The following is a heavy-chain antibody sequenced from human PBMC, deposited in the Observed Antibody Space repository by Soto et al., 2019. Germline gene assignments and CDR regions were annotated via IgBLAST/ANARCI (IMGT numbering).Heavy chain of an antibody. D-gene: IGHD6-13*01. CDR2: IYYSGST. Sequence: SETLSLTCTVSGGSISSYYWSWIRQPPGKGLEWIGYIYYSGSTNYNPSLKSRVTISVDTSKNQFSLKLSSVTAADTAVYYCAREVEIAEGPNWFDPWGQGTLVPVSS. CDR1: GGSISSYY. J-gene: IGHJ5*02. CDR3: AREVEIAEGPNWFDP. V-gene: IGHV4-59*01.